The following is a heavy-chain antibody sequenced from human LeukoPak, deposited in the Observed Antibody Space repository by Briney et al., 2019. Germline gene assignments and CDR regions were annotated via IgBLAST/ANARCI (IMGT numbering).Heavy chain of an antibody. CDR3: AGGDY. V-gene: IGHV4-59*12. CDR2: FYATGNT. CDR1: GGFISSYS. J-gene: IGHJ4*02. Sequence: PSETLSLTCSVSGGFISSYSWGWIRQPPGKGLEWIGNFYATGNTNYNPSLKSRVTMSVDTSKNQFSLKLSSVTAADTAVYYCAGGDYWGQGTLVTVSS.